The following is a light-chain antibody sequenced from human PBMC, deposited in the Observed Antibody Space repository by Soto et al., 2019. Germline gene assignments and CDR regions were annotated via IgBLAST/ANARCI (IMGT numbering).Light chain of an antibody. CDR1: SSNIGSNY. Sequence: QSVLTQPPSASGTPGQRVTISCSGSSSNIGSNYVFWYQQLPGTAPELLIYRNNQRPSGVPDRFSGSKSGTSASLAISGLRSEDEAYYYCAAWDDSLSGLEFGGGTKVTVL. CDR2: RNN. V-gene: IGLV1-47*01. J-gene: IGLJ2*01. CDR3: AAWDDSLSGLE.